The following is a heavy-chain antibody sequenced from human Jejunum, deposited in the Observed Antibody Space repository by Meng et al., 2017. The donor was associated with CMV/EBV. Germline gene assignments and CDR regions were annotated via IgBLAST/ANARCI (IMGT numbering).Heavy chain of an antibody. CDR2: ISISSYT. D-gene: IGHD4-23*01. V-gene: IGHV3-21*01. Sequence: CATSGFTFDTYGMSWVRQAPGKGLEWVSSISISSYTYYADSVKGRFTISRDNAKNSLYLQMNSLRAEDTAVYYCARVVKGGNYLEYWGQGTLVTVSS. CDR1: GFTFDTYG. CDR3: ARVVKGGNYLEY. J-gene: IGHJ4*02.